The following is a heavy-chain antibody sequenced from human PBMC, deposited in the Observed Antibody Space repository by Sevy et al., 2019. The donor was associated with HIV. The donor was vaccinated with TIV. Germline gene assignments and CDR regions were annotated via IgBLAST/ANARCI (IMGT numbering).Heavy chain of an antibody. CDR3: ARGQITTIGFDY. D-gene: IGHD1-1*01. J-gene: IGHJ4*02. CDR1: GDSISSSGYY. CDR2: TLYSGNP. Sequence: SEPLSLTCTVSGDSISSSGYYWSWIRQHPGEGLGWIGYTLYSGNPYYNPSLKSRLIKSLDTSKNQYSLKLSSVTAADTAVYYCARGQITTIGFDYWGQGTLVTVSS. V-gene: IGHV4-31*03.